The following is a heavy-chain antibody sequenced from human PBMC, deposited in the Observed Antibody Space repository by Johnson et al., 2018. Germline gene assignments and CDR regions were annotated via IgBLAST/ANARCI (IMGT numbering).Heavy chain of an antibody. CDR1: GFTFRNYA. CDR3: AKEIAQTGTIITFWAFGAC. CDR2: ISDTGGRT. D-gene: IGHD3-10*01. Sequence: VQLVESGGGLVQPGGSLRLSCTASGFTFRNYAMTWVRQAPGKGLQWVSAISDTGGRTYYTDSVKGRFTISRDNSQNTLYLQMNSLRVEDTAVYYCAKEIAQTGTIITFWAFGACWGQGTLVTVSS. V-gene: IGHV3-23*04. J-gene: IGHJ4*02.